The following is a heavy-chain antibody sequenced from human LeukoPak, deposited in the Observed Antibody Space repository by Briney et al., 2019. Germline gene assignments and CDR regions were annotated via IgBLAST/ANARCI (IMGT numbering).Heavy chain of an antibody. D-gene: IGHD3-22*01. Sequence: ASVTVSFKASGYTFTSYYMHWVRQAPGQGLEWMGWINPNSGGTNYAQKFQGRVTMTSDTSISTAYMELSRLISDDTAVYYCARDRATMIVVAGPPPTYNWFDPWGQGTLVTVSS. CDR2: INPNSGGT. CDR1: GYTFTSYY. J-gene: IGHJ5*02. V-gene: IGHV1-2*02. CDR3: ARDRATMIVVAGPPPTYNWFDP.